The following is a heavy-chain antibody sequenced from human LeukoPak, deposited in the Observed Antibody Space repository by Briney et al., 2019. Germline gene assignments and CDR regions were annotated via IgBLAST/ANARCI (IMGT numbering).Heavy chain of an antibody. CDR1: GFTFSSYA. J-gene: IGHJ6*02. V-gene: IGHV3-30-3*01. Sequence: PGRSLRLFCAASGFTFSSYAMHWVRQAPGKGLEWVAVISYDGSNKYYADSVKGRFTISRDNSKNTLYLQMNSLRAEDTAVCYCARDRALTYYYYGMDVWGQGPTVTVSS. CDR3: ARDRALTYYYYGMDV. CDR2: ISYDGSNK.